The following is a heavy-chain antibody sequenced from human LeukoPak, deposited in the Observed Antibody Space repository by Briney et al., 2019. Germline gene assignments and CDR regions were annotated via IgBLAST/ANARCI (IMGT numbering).Heavy chain of an antibody. D-gene: IGHD3-22*01. CDR2: ISAYNGNT. V-gene: IGHV1-18*01. CDR1: GYTFTSYG. CDR3: ARDFYNSSGPLTVNRGDY. J-gene: IGHJ4*02. Sequence: ASMKVSCKASGYTFTSYGISSVRQAPGQGLEWMGWISAYNGNTNYAQKLQGRVTMTTDTSTSTAYMELRSLRSDDTAVYYCARDFYNSSGPLTVNRGDYWGQGTLVTVSS.